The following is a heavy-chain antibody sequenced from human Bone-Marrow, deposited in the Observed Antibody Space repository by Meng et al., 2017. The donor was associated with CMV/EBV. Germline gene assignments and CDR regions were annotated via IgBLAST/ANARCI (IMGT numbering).Heavy chain of an antibody. V-gene: IGHV1-18*01. CDR1: GYTFSSYG. CDR3: ARAYYDSSALFPY. CDR2: ISAYNGDT. J-gene: IGHJ4*02. Sequence: ASVKVSCKTSGYTFSSYGIVWVRQAPGQGLEWMGWISAYNGDTNYAQKLQGRVTMTTDTSTSTAYMELRSLRSDDTAVYYCARAYYDSSALFPYWGQGTLVTVSS. D-gene: IGHD3-22*01.